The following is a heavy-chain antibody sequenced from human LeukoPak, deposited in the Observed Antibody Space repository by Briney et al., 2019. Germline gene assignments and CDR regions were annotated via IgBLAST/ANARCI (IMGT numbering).Heavy chain of an antibody. V-gene: IGHV1-46*01. D-gene: IGHD2-2*01. CDR2: INPSGGST. CDR1: GYTFTSYY. J-gene: IGHJ3*02. CDR3: ARSAPQGYCTSTSCYARSAFDI. Sequence: ASVKVSCKASGYTFTSYYIHWVRQAPGQGLEWMGMINPSGGSTSYAQKSQGRVTMTRDTSTSTVYMELSSLRSEDSAVYYCARSAPQGYCTSTSCYARSAFDIWGQGTMVTVSS.